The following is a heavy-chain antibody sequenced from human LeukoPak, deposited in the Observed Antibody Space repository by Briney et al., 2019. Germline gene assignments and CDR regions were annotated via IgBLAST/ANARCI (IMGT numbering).Heavy chain of an antibody. J-gene: IGHJ4*02. Sequence: GGSLRLSCAASGFTVSSNYMSWVRQAPGKGLEWVSVIYSGGSTYYADSVKGRFTISRDNSKNTLYLQMNSLRAEDTAVYYCARDSFRGYSYGYAIWGQGTLVTVSS. D-gene: IGHD5-18*01. CDR3: ARDSFRGYSYGYAI. V-gene: IGHV3-66*01. CDR1: GFTVSSNY. CDR2: IYSGGST.